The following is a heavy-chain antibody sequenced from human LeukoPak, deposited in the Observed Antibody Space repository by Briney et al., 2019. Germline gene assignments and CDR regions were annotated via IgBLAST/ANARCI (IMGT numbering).Heavy chain of an antibody. Sequence: PSETLSLTCTVSGGSIISYYWSWIRQPAGKGPEWIGRIYPTGITDYNPSLKTRLTMSTDLSKKQFSLRLSSVTAADTAVYYCARLKFYDSTGYSPGYYMDVWGKGTAVTVSS. CDR3: ARLKFYDSTGYSPGYYMDV. CDR1: GGSIISYY. D-gene: IGHD3-22*01. CDR2: IYPTGIT. J-gene: IGHJ6*03. V-gene: IGHV4-4*07.